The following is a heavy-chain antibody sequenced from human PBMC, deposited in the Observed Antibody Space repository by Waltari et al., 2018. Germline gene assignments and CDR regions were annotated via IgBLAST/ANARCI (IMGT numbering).Heavy chain of an antibody. CDR1: GYTFTSYD. CDR3: AADVAGLGYCSSTSWPTDSLNCSY. D-gene: IGHD2-2*01. V-gene: IGHV1-8*01. Sequence: QVQLVQSGAEVKKPGASVTVSCKASGYTFTSYDINWVRQATGHGLEWMGWMNPNSGNTGYAQKFQGRVTMTRNTSISTAYMELSSLRSEDTAVYYCAADVAGLGYCSSTSWPTDSLNCSYWGQGTLVTVSS. CDR2: MNPNSGNT. J-gene: IGHJ4*02.